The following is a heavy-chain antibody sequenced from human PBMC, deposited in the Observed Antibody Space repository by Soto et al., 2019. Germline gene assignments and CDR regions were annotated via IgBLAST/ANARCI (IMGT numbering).Heavy chain of an antibody. CDR1: WFTFSSYD. D-gene: IGHD6-13*01. CDR2: IGTSGDT. J-gene: IGHJ4*02. V-gene: IGHV3-13*01. Sequence: GGSLRISFAAPWFTFSSYDMHWVRQATGKSLERGSAIGTSGDTYYPGSVKGRFTISRENAKNSLYLQMNSLRAVDTAVYYCARARYSSSANLDYWGQGTLVTVSS. CDR3: ARARYSSSANLDY.